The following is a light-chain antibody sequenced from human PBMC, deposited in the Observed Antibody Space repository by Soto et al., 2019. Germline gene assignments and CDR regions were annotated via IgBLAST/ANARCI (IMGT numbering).Light chain of an antibody. J-gene: IGKJ2*01. V-gene: IGKV4-1*01. CDR3: QQYKNWPMYT. CDR2: WAS. Sequence: DIVMSQSPDSLAVSLGERATINCKSSQSVLYSSNNKNYLAWYQQKPGQPPKLLIYWASTRESGVPDRFSGSGSGTDFTLTISRLQSEDFAVYYGQQYKNWPMYTFGQWTKGDIK. CDR1: QSVLYSSNNKNY.